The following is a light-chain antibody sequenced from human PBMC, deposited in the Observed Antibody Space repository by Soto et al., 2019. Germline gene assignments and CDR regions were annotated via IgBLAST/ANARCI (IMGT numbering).Light chain of an antibody. J-gene: IGKJ5*01. CDR2: DAS. Sequence: DIQITQSPSPVFASVADRGPITCQAIQDINIYLNWYQQIPGKAPNLLIYDASNLEIGVPSRFSGSGSGTHFTFTISSLQTEDIGTYYCQQYDILPITFGRGTRLEI. CDR3: QQYDILPIT. CDR1: QDINIY. V-gene: IGKV1-33*01.